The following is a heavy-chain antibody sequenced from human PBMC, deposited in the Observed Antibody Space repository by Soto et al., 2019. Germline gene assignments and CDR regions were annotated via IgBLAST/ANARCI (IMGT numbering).Heavy chain of an antibody. J-gene: IGHJ4*02. Sequence: GGSLRLSCAASGFNVGAFAVNWVRQAPGKGLEWVSGISVSDAFIYYADSVRGRFSISRDASENILYLQMNSLRGDDTALYYCTRETVAGITGLDYWGPGTLVTVSS. V-gene: IGHV3-23*01. CDR1: GFNVGAFA. CDR2: ISVSDAFI. CDR3: TRETVAGITGLDY. D-gene: IGHD1-20*01.